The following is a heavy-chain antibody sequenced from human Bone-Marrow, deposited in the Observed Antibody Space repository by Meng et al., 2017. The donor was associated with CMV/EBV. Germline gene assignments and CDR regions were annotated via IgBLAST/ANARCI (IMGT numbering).Heavy chain of an antibody. J-gene: IGHJ6*02. D-gene: IGHD3-3*01. V-gene: IGHV4-4*02. Sequence: SNWWSWVRQPPGKGLEWIGEIYHSGSTNYNPSLKSRVTISVDKSKNQFSLKLSSVTAADTAVYYCARLRGFGVVISRYYYYYGMDVWGQGTTVTVSS. CDR2: IYHSGST. CDR1: SNW. CDR3: ARLRGFGVVISRYYYYYGMDV.